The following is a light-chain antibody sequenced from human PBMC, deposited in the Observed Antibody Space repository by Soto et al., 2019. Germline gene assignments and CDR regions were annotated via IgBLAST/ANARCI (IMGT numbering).Light chain of an antibody. CDR3: QKYNSAPHT. Sequence: DIPMTQSPSSLSASVGDRVTITCRASQGISNYLAWYQQKPGKVSTLLIYAASTLQSGVPSRFSGSGSGTDFTLTISSLQPEDVATYYCQKYNSAPHTFGQGTKLEIK. J-gene: IGKJ2*01. CDR2: AAS. CDR1: QGISNY. V-gene: IGKV1-27*01.